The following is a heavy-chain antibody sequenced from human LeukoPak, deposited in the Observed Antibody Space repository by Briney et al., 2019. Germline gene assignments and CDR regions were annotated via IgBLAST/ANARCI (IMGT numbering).Heavy chain of an antibody. CDR1: GGTFSSYA. Sequence: SVTVSCKASGGTFSSYAISWVRQAPGQGLEWMGRIIPILGIANYAQKFQGRVTITADKSTSTAYMELSSLRSEDTAVYYCARGRVDIVATILFDYWGQGTLVTVSS. D-gene: IGHD5-12*01. CDR3: ARGRVDIVATILFDY. CDR2: IIPILGIA. J-gene: IGHJ4*02. V-gene: IGHV1-69*04.